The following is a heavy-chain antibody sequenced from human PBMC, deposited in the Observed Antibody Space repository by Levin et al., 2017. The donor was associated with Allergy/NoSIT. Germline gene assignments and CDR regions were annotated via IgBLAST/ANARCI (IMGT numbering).Heavy chain of an antibody. Sequence: QTLSLTCTFSGFSLSTSGMRVSWIRQPPGKALEWLARIDWDNDKFYSPSLKTRLTISKDTSKNKVVLTMTNMAPVDTATYYCARNLDSNYSYVEFWGQGTLVTVSS. J-gene: IGHJ4*02. CDR2: IDWDNDK. V-gene: IGHV2-70*04. D-gene: IGHD4-11*01. CDR3: ARNLDSNYSYVEF. CDR1: GFSLSTSGMR.